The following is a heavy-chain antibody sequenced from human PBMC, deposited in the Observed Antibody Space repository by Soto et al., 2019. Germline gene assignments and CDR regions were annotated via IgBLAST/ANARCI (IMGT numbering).Heavy chain of an antibody. V-gene: IGHV3-7*01. J-gene: IGHJ4*02. CDR3: ASAYYYDSSGYSPGGY. CDR1: GLTFSSYW. Sequence: GSLRLSCAASGLTFSSYWMSWVRQAPGKGLEWVANIKQDGSQKYYVDSVKGRFTISRDNAKSSLYLQMNSLRVEDTAVYYCASAYYYDSSGYSPGGYWGQGTLVTVSS. CDR2: IKQDGSQK. D-gene: IGHD3-22*01.